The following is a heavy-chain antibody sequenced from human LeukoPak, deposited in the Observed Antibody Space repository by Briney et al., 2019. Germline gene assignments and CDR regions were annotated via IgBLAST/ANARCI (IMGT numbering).Heavy chain of an antibody. D-gene: IGHD3-10*01. Sequence: SETLSLTCTVSGGSISSYYWSWIRQPPGKGLEWVGYIYYSGSTNYNPSLKSRVTISVDTSKNQFSLKLSSVTAADTAVYYCARGAGLWFGELLGSKSPGSYYFDYWGQGTLVTVSS. CDR3: ARGAGLWFGELLGSKSPGSYYFDY. CDR2: IYYSGST. CDR1: GGSISSYY. V-gene: IGHV4-59*12. J-gene: IGHJ4*02.